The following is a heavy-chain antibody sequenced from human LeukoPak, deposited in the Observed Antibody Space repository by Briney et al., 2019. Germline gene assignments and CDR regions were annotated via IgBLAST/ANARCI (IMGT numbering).Heavy chain of an antibody. V-gene: IGHV3-30*18. CDR2: ISYDGTNK. CDR1: GFPFSDYG. J-gene: IGHJ4*02. D-gene: IGHD3-10*01. Sequence: GRSLRLSCAASGFPFSDYGMHYVRQAPGKGLEGVAVISYDGTNKYYADSVKGRFTISRDNAKSTLYLQMNSLRTEDTAVYFCAKVSGSGMKSYGDYFNFWGQGTLVTVSS. CDR3: AKVSGSGMKSYGDYFNF.